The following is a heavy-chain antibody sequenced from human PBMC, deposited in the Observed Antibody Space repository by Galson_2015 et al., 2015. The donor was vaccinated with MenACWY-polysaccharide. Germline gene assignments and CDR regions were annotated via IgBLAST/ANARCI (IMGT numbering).Heavy chain of an antibody. J-gene: IGHJ5*02. CDR2: MNPNSGNT. V-gene: IGHV1-8*01. Sequence: SVKVSCKASGYSFSSYDINWVRQTTGQGLEWMGWMNPNSGNTGYAQKFQGRVTMTRNTSISIAYMELSSLRSEDTAVYYCARGGKYYYDSSGYLKWFDPWGQGTLVTVSS. CDR1: GYSFSSYD. CDR3: ARGGKYYYDSSGYLKWFDP. D-gene: IGHD3-22*01.